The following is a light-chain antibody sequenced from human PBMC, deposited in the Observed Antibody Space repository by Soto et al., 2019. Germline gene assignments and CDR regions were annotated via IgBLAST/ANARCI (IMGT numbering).Light chain of an antibody. V-gene: IGKV3-20*01. Sequence: EIVLTQSPGTLSLSPGERATLSCRASQSVSRSYLAWYQQKPGQAPRLLIYGASSRATGVPDRFSASGSGTDVTLTISRLEPEDVAMYYCQQYGSSPPYTFGQGTKLEIK. J-gene: IGKJ2*01. CDR2: GAS. CDR1: QSVSRSY. CDR3: QQYGSSPPYT.